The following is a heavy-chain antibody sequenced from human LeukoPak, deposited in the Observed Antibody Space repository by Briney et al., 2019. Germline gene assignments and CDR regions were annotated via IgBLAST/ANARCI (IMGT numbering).Heavy chain of an antibody. CDR3: AKDYSSSRSPNWFDP. CDR1: GFTFSSYG. V-gene: IGHV3-30*02. D-gene: IGHD6-13*01. J-gene: IGHJ5*02. Sequence: GGSLRLSCAASGFTFSSYGMHWVRQAPGKGLEWVAFIRYDGSNKYYADSVKGRFTISSDNSKNTLYLQMNSLRAEDTAVYYCAKDYSSSRSPNWFDPWGQGTLVTVSS. CDR2: IRYDGSNK.